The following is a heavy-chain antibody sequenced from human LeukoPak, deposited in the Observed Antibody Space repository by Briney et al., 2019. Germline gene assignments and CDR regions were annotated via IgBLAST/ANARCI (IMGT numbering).Heavy chain of an antibody. Sequence: PSETLTLTCTVSGGSISSYYWSWIRQPPGKGLEWIGYSSTSGSANYNPSLKSRVTISVDTSKNQFSLKLSSVTAADTAVYYCARSGFYTYDYWDQGTLVTVSS. CDR1: GGSISSYY. CDR2: SSTSGSA. CDR3: ARSGFYTYDY. V-gene: IGHV4-4*09. D-gene: IGHD3-22*01. J-gene: IGHJ4*02.